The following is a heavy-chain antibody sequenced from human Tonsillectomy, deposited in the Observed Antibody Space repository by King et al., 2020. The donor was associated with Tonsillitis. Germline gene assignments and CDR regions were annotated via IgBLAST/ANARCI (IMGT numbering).Heavy chain of an antibody. CDR3: ASSDYVLYSYGMDV. V-gene: IGHV4-39*01. Sequence: VQLQESGPGLVKPSETLSLTCTVSGDSITSSSSSWGWIRQPPGQGLEWIGTIYYSGSTYYNPSLKSRVTISVDTSKNQFSLNLSYVTAADTAVYYCASSDYVLYSYGMDVWGHGTTVTVSS. CDR1: GDSITSSSSS. CDR2: IYYSGST. D-gene: IGHD4-17*01. J-gene: IGHJ6*02.